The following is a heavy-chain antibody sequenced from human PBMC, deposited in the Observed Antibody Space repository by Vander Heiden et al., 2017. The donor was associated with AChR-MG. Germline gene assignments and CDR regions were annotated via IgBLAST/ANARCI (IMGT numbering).Heavy chain of an antibody. Sequence: EVQLVESGGGLVKPGGSLRLSCAASGFTFSNAWMSWVRQAPGKGLEWVGRIKSKTDGGTTDYAAPVKGRFTISRDDSKNTLYLQMNSLKTEDTAVYYCTTDPEWFGGNPGGYWGQGTLVTVSS. V-gene: IGHV3-15*01. CDR3: TTDPEWFGGNPGGY. D-gene: IGHD3-10*01. CDR2: IKSKTDGGTT. J-gene: IGHJ4*02. CDR1: GFTFSNAW.